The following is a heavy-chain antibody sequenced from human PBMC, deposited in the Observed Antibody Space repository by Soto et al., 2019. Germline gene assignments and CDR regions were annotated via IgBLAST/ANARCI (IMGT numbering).Heavy chain of an antibody. J-gene: IGHJ4*02. Sequence: PSETLSLTCTVSGGSISSGDYYWSWIRQPPGKGLEWIGEINHSGSTNYNPSLKSRVTISVDTSKNQFSLKLSSVTAADTAVYYCASFESRLYSTDYWGQGTLVTVSS. D-gene: IGHD6-13*01. CDR2: INHSGST. CDR1: GGSISSGDYY. V-gene: IGHV4-39*07. CDR3: ASFESRLYSTDY.